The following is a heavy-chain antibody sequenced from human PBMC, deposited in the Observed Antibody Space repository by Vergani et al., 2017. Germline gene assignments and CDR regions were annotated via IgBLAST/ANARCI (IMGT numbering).Heavy chain of an antibody. V-gene: IGHV4-61*02. D-gene: IGHD2-15*01. CDR3: ARAVVVVASAGKYFDY. Sequence: QVQLQESGPGLVKPSQTLSFTCTVSGGSISSGSYYWSWIRQPAGKGLEWIGRIYTSGSTNYNPSLKSRVTISVDTSKNQFSRKLSSVTAADTAVYYLARAVVVVASAGKYFDYWGQGTLVTVSS. J-gene: IGHJ4*02. CDR2: IYTSGST. CDR1: GGSISSGSYY.